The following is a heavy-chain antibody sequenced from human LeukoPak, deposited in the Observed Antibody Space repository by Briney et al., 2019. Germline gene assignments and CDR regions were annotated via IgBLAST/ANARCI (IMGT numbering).Heavy chain of an antibody. CDR1: GFTFSNYA. V-gene: IGHV3-23*01. Sequence: GGSLRLSCAASGFTFSNYAMTWVRQAPGKGQEWVSVISGSGSNTYYADSVKGRFTISRDNSKSTLYLQMSSLRAEDTALYYCVKGCSSISCYTSACWGQGTLVTVSS. D-gene: IGHD2-2*02. CDR3: VKGCSSISCYTSAC. CDR2: ISGSGSNT. J-gene: IGHJ4*02.